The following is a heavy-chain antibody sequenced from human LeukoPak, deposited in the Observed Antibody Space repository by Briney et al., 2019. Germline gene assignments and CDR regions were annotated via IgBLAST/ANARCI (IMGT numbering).Heavy chain of an antibody. CDR2: ISNDGRRQ. V-gene: IGHV3-30*03. Sequence: PGGSLRLSCAASGFTFSSFGMHWVRQAPGKGPEWVTVISNDGRRQYYADSVKGRFTISRDNSKNTLYLQMNSLRAEDTAVYFCARSGLEYFQYWGQGTLVTVSS. J-gene: IGHJ1*01. CDR1: GFTFSSFG. CDR3: ARSGLEYFQY. D-gene: IGHD2-15*01.